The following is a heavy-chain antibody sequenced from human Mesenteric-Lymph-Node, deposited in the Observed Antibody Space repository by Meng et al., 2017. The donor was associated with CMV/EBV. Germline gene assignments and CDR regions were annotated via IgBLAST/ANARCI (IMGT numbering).Heavy chain of an antibody. D-gene: IGHD2-2*01. V-gene: IGHV3-21*01. CDR3: ARDLGYCSSTSCYLYYFDY. CDR1: GLTFSSYS. CDR2: IDSTGNYI. Sequence: GGSLRLSCAASGLTFSSYSMNWVRQAPGKGLEWVSSIDSTGNYIYYADSLKGRFTISRDNAKNSLYLQMNSLRAEDTAVYYCARDLGYCSSTSCYLYYFDYWGQGTLVTVSS. J-gene: IGHJ4*02.